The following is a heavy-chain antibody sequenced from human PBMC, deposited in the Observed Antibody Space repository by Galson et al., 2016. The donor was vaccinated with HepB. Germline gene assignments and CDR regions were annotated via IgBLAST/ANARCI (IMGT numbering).Heavy chain of an antibody. CDR3: AGGYYGSGSYYAY. CDR1: GFTFKNYA. CDR2: VSGSGDNT. D-gene: IGHD3-10*01. Sequence: SLRLSCAASGFTFKNYAMNWVRQAPGKGLEWVSVVSGSGDNTYYADSVKGRLTISRDNSNNTLFLQMNSLRAEDTAVYYCAGGYYGSGSYYAYWGQGTLVTVSS. V-gene: IGHV3-23*01. J-gene: IGHJ4*02.